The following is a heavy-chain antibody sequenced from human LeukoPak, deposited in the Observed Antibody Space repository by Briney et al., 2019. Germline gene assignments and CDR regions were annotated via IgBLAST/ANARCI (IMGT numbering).Heavy chain of an antibody. Sequence: GGSLRLSCAVSGFTFSIYGMHWVRQAPGKGLEWVAVISYDGSNKYYADFVKGRFTISRDNSKNTLYLQMDSLRAEDSALYYCAKSHTIIRGVNERSFDYWGQGTLVTVSS. CDR1: GFTFSIYG. CDR3: AKSHTIIRGVNERSFDY. J-gene: IGHJ4*02. V-gene: IGHV3-30*18. CDR2: ISYDGSNK. D-gene: IGHD3-10*01.